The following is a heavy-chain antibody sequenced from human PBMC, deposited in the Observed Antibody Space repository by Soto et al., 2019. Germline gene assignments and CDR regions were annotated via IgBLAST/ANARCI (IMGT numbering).Heavy chain of an antibody. CDR1: GFTFSSYW. D-gene: IGHD5-12*01. V-gene: IGHV3-7*01. CDR2: IKEDGSEK. Sequence: GGSLRLSCEASGFTFSSYWMSWVRQAPGKGLEWVANIKEDGSEKYYVDSVKGRSTISRDNGKDSLYLQMNSLRAEDTAVYYCARWLQLFWYFDLWGRGTLVTVYS. J-gene: IGHJ2*01. CDR3: ARWLQLFWYFDL.